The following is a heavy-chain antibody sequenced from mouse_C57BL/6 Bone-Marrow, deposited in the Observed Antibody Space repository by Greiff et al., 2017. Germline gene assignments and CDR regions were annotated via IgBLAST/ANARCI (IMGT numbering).Heavy chain of an antibody. D-gene: IGHD3-2*02. CDR2: IDPSDSYT. J-gene: IGHJ3*01. CDR3: VDSSGYWFAY. V-gene: IGHV1-59*01. CDR1: GYTFTSYW. Sequence: QVQLQQPGAELVRRGTSVKLSCKASGYTFTSYWMHWVKQRPGQGLEWIGGIDPSDSYTNYNQKFKGKATLTVDTSSSTAYMQLSSLTSEDSAVYFCVDSSGYWFAYWGQGTLVTVSA.